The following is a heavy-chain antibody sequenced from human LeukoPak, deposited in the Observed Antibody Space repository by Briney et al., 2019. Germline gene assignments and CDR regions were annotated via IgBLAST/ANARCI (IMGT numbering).Heavy chain of an antibody. CDR1: GFTFSSYA. CDR2: ISGSGGST. D-gene: IGHD3-10*01. CDR3: AKGGWYYGSGSQGAFDI. Sequence: GGSLRLSCGVSGFTFSSYAMSWVRQAPGKGLEWVSAISGSGGSTYYADSVKGRFTISRDNSKNTLYLQMNSLRAEDTAVYYCAKGGWYYGSGSQGAFDIWGQGTMVTVSS. J-gene: IGHJ3*02. V-gene: IGHV3-23*01.